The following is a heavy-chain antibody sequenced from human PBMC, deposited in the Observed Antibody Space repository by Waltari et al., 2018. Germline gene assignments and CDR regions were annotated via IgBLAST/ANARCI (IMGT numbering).Heavy chain of an antibody. CDR3: ARGPELYYYDSSGYLLDWFDP. Sequence: QVQLVQSGAEVKKPGASVKVSCKASGYTFTSYAMHWVRQAPGQRLEWMGWINAGNGNTKDSQKFQGRVTITRDTSASTAYMELSSLRSEDTAVYYCARGPELYYYDSSGYLLDWFDPWGQGTLVTVSS. V-gene: IGHV1-3*01. CDR2: INAGNGNT. CDR1: GYTFTSYA. J-gene: IGHJ5*02. D-gene: IGHD3-22*01.